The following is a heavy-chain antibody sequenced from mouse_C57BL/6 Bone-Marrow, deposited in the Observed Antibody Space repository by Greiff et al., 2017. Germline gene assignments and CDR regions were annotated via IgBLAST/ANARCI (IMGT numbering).Heavy chain of an antibody. D-gene: IGHD1-1*01. V-gene: IGHV1-81*01. Sequence: QVQLKESGAALARPGASVKLSCKASGYTFTSYGISWVTQRAGQGLEWIGEIIPGSGHTNYNEQFKGKATLTADKSSSTAYMELRSLTSEESAVYLCARELRVDWGQGTLVTVSA. CDR1: GYTFTSYG. J-gene: IGHJ3*01. CDR3: ARELRVD. CDR2: IIPGSGHT.